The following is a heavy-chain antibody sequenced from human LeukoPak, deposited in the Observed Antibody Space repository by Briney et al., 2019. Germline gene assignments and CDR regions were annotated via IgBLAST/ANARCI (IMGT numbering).Heavy chain of an antibody. Sequence: SETLSLTCTVSGASISSYYWSWIRQPAGKGLEWIGRIYTTESSNYNPSLNSRVTMSVDTSKNQFSLNLSSVTAADTAVYYCAREGVGAVGPFDYWGQGSLVTVSS. CDR3: AREGVGAVGPFDY. D-gene: IGHD6-13*01. J-gene: IGHJ4*02. CDR1: GASISSYY. V-gene: IGHV4-4*07. CDR2: IYTTESS.